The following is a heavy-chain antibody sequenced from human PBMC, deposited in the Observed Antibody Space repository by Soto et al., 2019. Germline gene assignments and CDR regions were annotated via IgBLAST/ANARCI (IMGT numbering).Heavy chain of an antibody. D-gene: IGHD1-26*01. CDR3: ARDYSGSYSFSILGYYYGMDV. CDR2: IIPIFGTA. J-gene: IGHJ6*02. Sequence: KVSCKASGGTFSSYAISWVRQAPGQGLEWMGGIIPIFGTANYAQKFQGRVTITADESTSTAYMELSSLRSEDTAVYYCARDYSGSYSFSILGYYYGMDVWGQGTTVIVSS. CDR1: GGTFSSYA. V-gene: IGHV1-69*01.